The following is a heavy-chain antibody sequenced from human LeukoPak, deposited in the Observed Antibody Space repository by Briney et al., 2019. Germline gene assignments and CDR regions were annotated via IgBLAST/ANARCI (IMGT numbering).Heavy chain of an antibody. CDR3: AKDRTVGATSGAFDI. D-gene: IGHD1-26*01. CDR1: GFTFSSYG. Sequence: GGSLRLSCAASGFTFSSYGIHWVRQAPGKGLEWVAFIRYDGSNKYYADSVKGRFTISRDNSKNTLYLQMNSLRAEDTAVYYCAKDRTVGATSGAFDIWGQGTMVTVSS. V-gene: IGHV3-30*02. J-gene: IGHJ3*02. CDR2: IRYDGSNK.